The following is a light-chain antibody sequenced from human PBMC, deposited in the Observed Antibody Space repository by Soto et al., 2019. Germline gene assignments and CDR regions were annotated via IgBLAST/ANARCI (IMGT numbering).Light chain of an antibody. CDR1: QRLLLNAGNSF. CDR2: EVS. CDR3: MQGTHWPWT. Sequence: EVEQNPSPPSLGLPLGQAASNSLLVSQRLLLNAGNSFLDWFQQWPGQSPRRLIYEVSNRESGVPDRFSGSGSGTDFTLKISRVEAEDVGVYYCMQGTHWPWTFGQGTKVEIK. V-gene: IGKV2-30*01. J-gene: IGKJ1*01.